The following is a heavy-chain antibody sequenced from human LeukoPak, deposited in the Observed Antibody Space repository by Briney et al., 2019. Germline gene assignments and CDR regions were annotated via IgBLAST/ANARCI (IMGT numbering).Heavy chain of an antibody. CDR1: GFTVSSNY. J-gene: IGHJ4*02. CDR3: AREAGHYYDSSGYAD. Sequence: PGGSLRLSCAASGFTVSSNYMSWVRQAPGKGLEWVSVIYSGGSTYYADSVKGRFTISRDNSKNTLYLQMNSLRAEDTAVYYCAREAGHYYDSSGYADWGQGTLVTVSS. CDR2: IYSGGST. V-gene: IGHV3-66*01. D-gene: IGHD3-22*01.